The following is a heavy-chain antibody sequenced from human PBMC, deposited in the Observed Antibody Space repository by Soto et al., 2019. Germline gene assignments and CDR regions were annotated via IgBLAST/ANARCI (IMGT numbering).Heavy chain of an antibody. Sequence: SETLSLTCTVSGGSISSSSYYWGWIRQPPGKGQEWIGTIYYSGTTNYNPSLKSRVTISVDTSQNQFSLKLNSLTAADTAVYYCASLLGIKFDYWGQGALVTVSS. CDR2: IYYSGTT. V-gene: IGHV4-39*01. D-gene: IGHD3-10*01. J-gene: IGHJ4*02. CDR3: ASLLGIKFDY. CDR1: GGSISSSSYY.